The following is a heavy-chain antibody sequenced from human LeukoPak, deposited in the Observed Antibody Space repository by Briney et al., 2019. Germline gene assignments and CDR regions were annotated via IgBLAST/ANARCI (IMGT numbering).Heavy chain of an antibody. CDR2: TYYRSRWLN. V-gene: IGHV6-1*01. D-gene: IGHD2-21*02. CDR3: ARGFGDHGLDY. CDR1: GDSVSSSTDA. J-gene: IGHJ4*02. Sequence: SQTLSLTCAISGDSVSSSTDAWNWIRQSPSRGLEWLGRTYYRSRWLNDYAVSVRGRITIKPDTSKNQFSLQLSSVTPDDTALYYCARGFGDHGLDYWGQGALVTVSS.